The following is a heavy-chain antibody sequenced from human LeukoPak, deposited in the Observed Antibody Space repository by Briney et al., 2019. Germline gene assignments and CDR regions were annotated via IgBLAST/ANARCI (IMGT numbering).Heavy chain of an antibody. CDR3: ARDRDGYNFPAY. CDR1: GFIFSTYA. CDR2: IAYDGGNK. Sequence: PGRSLRRCCVASGFIFSTYAMHWVRQAPGKGMESVAIIAYDGGNKWYADSVKGRFTISRDNSKNTVYLQINSLRAEDTALYYCARDRDGYNFPAYWGQGTLVTVSS. D-gene: IGHD5-24*01. J-gene: IGHJ4*02. V-gene: IGHV3-30-3*01.